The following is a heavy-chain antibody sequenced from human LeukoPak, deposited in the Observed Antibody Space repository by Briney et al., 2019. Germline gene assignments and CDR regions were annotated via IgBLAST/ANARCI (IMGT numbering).Heavy chain of an antibody. V-gene: IGHV1-69*01. CDR1: GGTFSSYA. D-gene: IGHD3-3*01. CDR3: ARGSYYDFWSGYCLDY. J-gene: IGHJ4*02. Sequence: SVKVSCKASGGTFSSYAISWVRQAPGQGLEWMGGIIPIFGTANYAQKFQGRATITADESTSTAYMELGSLRSEDTAVYYCARGSYYDFWSGYCLDYWGQGTLVTVSS. CDR2: IIPIFGTA.